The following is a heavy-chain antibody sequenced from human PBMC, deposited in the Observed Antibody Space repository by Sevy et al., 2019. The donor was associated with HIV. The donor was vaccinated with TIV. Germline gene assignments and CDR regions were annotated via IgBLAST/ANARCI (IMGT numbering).Heavy chain of an antibody. CDR3: ARGGGFIAARTRLGYYYYYMDV. Sequence: GGSLRLSCAASGFTFSSYSMNWVLQAPGKGLEWVSSISSSSSYIYYADSVKGRFTISRDNAKNSLYLQMNSLRAEDTAVHYCARGGGFIAARTRLGYYYYYMDVWGKGTTVTVSS. V-gene: IGHV3-21*01. J-gene: IGHJ6*03. D-gene: IGHD6-6*01. CDR2: ISSSSSYI. CDR1: GFTFSSYS.